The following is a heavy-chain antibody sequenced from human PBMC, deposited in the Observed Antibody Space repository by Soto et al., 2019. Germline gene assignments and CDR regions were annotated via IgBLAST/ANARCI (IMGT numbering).Heavy chain of an antibody. CDR3: ATAVTIPEPAFDI. CDR2: IYYSGST. J-gene: IGHJ3*02. V-gene: IGHV4-39*01. Sequence: QLQLQESGPGLVKPSETLSLTCTVSGGSISSSSYYWGWIRQPPGKGLEWIGSIYYSGSTYYNPSLKSRVTIPVDTSKNQFSLKLSSVTAADTAVYYCATAVTIPEPAFDIWGQGTMVTVSS. CDR1: GGSISSSSYY. D-gene: IGHD3-3*01.